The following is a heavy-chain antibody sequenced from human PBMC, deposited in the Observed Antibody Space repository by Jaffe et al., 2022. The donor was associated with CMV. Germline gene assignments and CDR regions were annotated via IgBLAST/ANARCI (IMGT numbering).Heavy chain of an antibody. CDR1: GFTFSSYW. CDR3: ARAGTQWLRFDYYYMDV. V-gene: IGHV3-7*03. J-gene: IGHJ6*03. Sequence: EVQLVESGGGLVQPGGSLRLSCAASGFTFSSYWMSWVRQAPGKGLEWVANIKQDGSEKYYVDSVKGRFTISRDNAKNSLYLQMNSLRAEDTAVYYCARAGTQWLRFDYYYMDVWGKGTTVTVSS. D-gene: IGHD5-12*01. CDR2: IKQDGSEK.